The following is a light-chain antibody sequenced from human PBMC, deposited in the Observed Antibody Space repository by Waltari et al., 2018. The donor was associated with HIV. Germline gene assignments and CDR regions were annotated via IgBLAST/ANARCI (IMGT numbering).Light chain of an antibody. V-gene: IGLV1-40*03. CDR1: GSNIGANYD. CDR3: QSFDSGLSAWV. J-gene: IGLJ3*02. Sequence: QSVLTQPPSVSGAPGPRVTVSCPGPGSNIGANYDVQRYQVLPVSAPKLLIHTNTARPSGVPDRFSGSKSGASASLAITGLQAEDEGDYYCQSFDSGLSAWVFGGGTKLTVL. CDR2: TNT.